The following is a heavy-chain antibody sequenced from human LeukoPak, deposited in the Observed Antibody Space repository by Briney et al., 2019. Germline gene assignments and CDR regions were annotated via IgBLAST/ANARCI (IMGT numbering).Heavy chain of an antibody. D-gene: IGHD4-17*01. CDR2: IRSDGENK. J-gene: IGHJ4*02. Sequence: GGSLRLSCAASGITVSNNYMSWVRQAPGKGLEWVAFIRSDGENKYYADSVKGRLTISRDNAKNSLYLQMNSLRAEDTAVYYCARIGYGDYVNWYFDYWGQGTLVTVSS. CDR1: GITVSNNY. V-gene: IGHV3-33*08. CDR3: ARIGYGDYVNWYFDY.